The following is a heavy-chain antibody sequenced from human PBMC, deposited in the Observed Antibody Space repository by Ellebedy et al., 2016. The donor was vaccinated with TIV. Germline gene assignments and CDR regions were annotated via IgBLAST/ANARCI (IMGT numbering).Heavy chain of an antibody. CDR2: IYYSGRT. CDR1: GGSISSSSYY. D-gene: IGHD1-1*01. V-gene: IGHV4-39*07. Sequence: SETLSLTCTVSGGSISSSSYYWGWIRQSPGKGLGWIGSIYYSGRTYYNPSLKSRISISVDTSKNQFSLKLSSVTAADTAMYYCTRGGTSYSDYWGQGTLVTVSS. J-gene: IGHJ4*02. CDR3: TRGGTSYSDY.